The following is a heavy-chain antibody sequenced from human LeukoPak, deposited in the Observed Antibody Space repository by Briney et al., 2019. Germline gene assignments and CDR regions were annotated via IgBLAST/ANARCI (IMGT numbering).Heavy chain of an antibody. D-gene: IGHD6-13*01. Sequence: NPGGSLRLSCAASGFTFSSYSMNWVRQTPGKGLEWVSSISSSSSIYYADSVKGRFTISRDNAKNSLFLQMNSLRAEDTAVYYCARGYSSSWYDAFDIWGQGTMVTVSS. V-gene: IGHV3-21*01. CDR3: ARGYSSSWYDAFDI. J-gene: IGHJ3*02. CDR2: ISSSSSI. CDR1: GFTFSSYS.